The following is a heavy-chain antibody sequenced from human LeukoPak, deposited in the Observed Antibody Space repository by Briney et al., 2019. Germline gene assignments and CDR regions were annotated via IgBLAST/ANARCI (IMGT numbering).Heavy chain of an antibody. Sequence: SETLSLTCTVSGGSISSSRDYWAWIRQPPGKGLEWIANIYYSGSTYYNSSLKSRVTISVDTSKNQFSLKLSSVTAADTAVYFCARDGLWIQNAFDIWGQGTMVTVSS. CDR2: IYYSGST. D-gene: IGHD5-18*01. J-gene: IGHJ3*02. V-gene: IGHV4-39*07. CDR1: GGSISSSRDY. CDR3: ARDGLWIQNAFDI.